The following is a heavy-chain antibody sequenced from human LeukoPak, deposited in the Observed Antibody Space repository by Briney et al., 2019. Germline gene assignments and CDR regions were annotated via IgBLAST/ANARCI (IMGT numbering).Heavy chain of an antibody. CDR1: GFTFSSYS. D-gene: IGHD3-10*01. CDR2: ISSSSSYI. CDR3: ASDIRGSARPFDY. J-gene: IGHJ4*02. V-gene: IGHV3-21*01. Sequence: GGSLRLSCAASGFTFSSYSMNWVRQAPGKGLEWVSSISSSSSYIYYADSVKGRFTISRDNAKNSLYLQMNSLRAEDTAVYYCASDIRGSARPFDYWGQGTLVTVSS.